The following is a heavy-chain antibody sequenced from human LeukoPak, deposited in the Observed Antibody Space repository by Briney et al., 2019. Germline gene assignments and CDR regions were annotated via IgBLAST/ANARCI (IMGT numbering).Heavy chain of an antibody. CDR1: GLTFSNYW. Sequence: GGSLRLTCAASGLTFSNYWMTWVRQAPGKGLEWVVNIQEDGSEKNYVDSVKGRFTISRDNAKNSVYLQMDSLRAEDTAVYYCARDRGYSPSNWFDPWGQGTLVTVSS. J-gene: IGHJ5*02. D-gene: IGHD5-18*01. V-gene: IGHV3-7*01. CDR3: ARDRGYSPSNWFDP. CDR2: IQEDGSEK.